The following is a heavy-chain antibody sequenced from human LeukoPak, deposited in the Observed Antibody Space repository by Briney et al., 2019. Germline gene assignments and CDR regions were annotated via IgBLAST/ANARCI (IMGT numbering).Heavy chain of an antibody. Sequence: SETLTLTCAVYGGSFSDYYWSWIRQPPGKGLEWIGEINHSGDTKYNPSLKSRVTISVDTSKNQFSLKVSSVTAADTAVYYCARIQLWPLHYFDYWGQGTLVTVSS. J-gene: IGHJ4*02. CDR2: INHSGDT. D-gene: IGHD5-18*01. CDR1: GGSFSDYY. V-gene: IGHV4-34*01. CDR3: ARIQLWPLHYFDY.